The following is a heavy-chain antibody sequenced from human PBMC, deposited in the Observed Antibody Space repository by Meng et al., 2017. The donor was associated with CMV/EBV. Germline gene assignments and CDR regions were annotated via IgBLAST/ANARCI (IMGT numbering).Heavy chain of an antibody. D-gene: IGHD3-10*01. J-gene: IGHJ4*02. V-gene: IGHV3-15*01. CDR3: TTSTMVRGVTPH. Sequence: GESLKTFRAASGFNLSNAWMSWVRQAPGKGLEWVGRIKSKTDGGTTDYAAPVKGRFTISRDDSKNTLYLQMNSLKTEDTAVYYCTTSTMVRGVTPHWGPGTLVTVSS. CDR2: IKSKTDGGTT. CDR1: GFNLSNAW.